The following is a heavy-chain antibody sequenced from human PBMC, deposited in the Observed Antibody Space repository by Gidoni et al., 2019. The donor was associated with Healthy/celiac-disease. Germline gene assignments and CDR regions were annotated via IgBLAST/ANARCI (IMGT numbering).Heavy chain of an antibody. J-gene: IGHJ4*02. CDR2: IIPIFGTA. CDR1: GGTFSSYA. D-gene: IGHD5-18*01. V-gene: IGHV1-69*01. CDR3: ARDLGDTAMALPGDY. Sequence: QVQLLQSGAEVKKPGSSVKVSSKASGGTFSSYAISWVRQAPGQGLEWMGGIIPIFGTANYAQKFQGRVTITADESTSTAYMELSSLRSEDTAVYYCARDLGDTAMALPGDYWGQGTLVTVSS.